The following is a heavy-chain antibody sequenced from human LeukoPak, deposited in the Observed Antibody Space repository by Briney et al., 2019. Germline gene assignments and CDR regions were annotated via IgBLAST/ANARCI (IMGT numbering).Heavy chain of an antibody. CDR3: ARGGGLDV. CDR2: IKQDGSAK. D-gene: IGHD3-16*01. Sequence: PGGSLRLSCAASGFKFSNYWMSWVRQAPGKGPQWVANIKQDGSAKYYVDSVKGRFTISRDNAKNSLYLQMSNLRAGDTAVYFCARGGGLDVWGQGATVTVSS. V-gene: IGHV3-7*03. CDR1: GFKFSNYW. J-gene: IGHJ6*02.